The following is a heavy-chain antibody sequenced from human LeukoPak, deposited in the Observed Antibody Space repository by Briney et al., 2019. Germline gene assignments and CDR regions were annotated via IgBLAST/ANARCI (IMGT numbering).Heavy chain of an antibody. CDR1: GGSFSGYY. CDR2: INHSGST. Sequence: PSETLSLTCAVYGGSFSGYYWSWIRQPPGKGLEWIGEINHSGSTNYNPSLKSRVTISVDTSKNQFSPKLSSVTAADTAVYYCARGRREDINYYYYYMDVWGKGTTVTVSS. D-gene: IGHD2-15*01. J-gene: IGHJ6*03. V-gene: IGHV4-34*01. CDR3: ARGRREDINYYYYYMDV.